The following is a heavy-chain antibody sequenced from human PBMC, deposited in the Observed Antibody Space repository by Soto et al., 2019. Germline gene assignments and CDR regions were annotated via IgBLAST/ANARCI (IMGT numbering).Heavy chain of an antibody. J-gene: IGHJ4*02. Sequence: EVQLVESGGGLVQPGRSLRLSCAASGFTFDDYAMHWVRQAPGKGLEWVSGISWNSGSIGYADSVKGRFTISRDNAKNSLYLQMNSLRAEDTALYYCAKDMRGYSYGFEYGNWGQGTLVTVSS. D-gene: IGHD5-18*01. CDR2: ISWNSGSI. CDR3: AKDMRGYSYGFEYGN. V-gene: IGHV3-9*01. CDR1: GFTFDDYA.